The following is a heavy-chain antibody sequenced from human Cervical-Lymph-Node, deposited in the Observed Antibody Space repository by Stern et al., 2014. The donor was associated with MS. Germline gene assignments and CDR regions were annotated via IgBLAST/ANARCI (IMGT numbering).Heavy chain of an antibody. J-gene: IGHJ5*02. CDR1: GFTFSAYG. CDR3: AKGDNWRRLNP. D-gene: IGHD1-20*01. CDR2: ISADGTLK. V-gene: IGHV3-30*18. Sequence: VQLEESGGGVVQPGRSLRLSCAASGFTFSAYGTHWVRQAPGKGLEWVAVISADGTLKFYGDSVKGRFTISRDNSKNTLFLQMNSLRAEDTAVYYCAKGDNWRRLNPWGQGTLVTVSS.